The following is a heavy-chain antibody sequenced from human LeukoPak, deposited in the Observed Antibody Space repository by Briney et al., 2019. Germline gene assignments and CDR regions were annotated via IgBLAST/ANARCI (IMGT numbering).Heavy chain of an antibody. J-gene: IGHJ6*02. CDR2: ISSSSSTI. D-gene: IGHD5-18*01. CDR3: ARDHRGYSYGYKYYYYGMDV. CDR1: GFTFSSYS. V-gene: IGHV3-48*04. Sequence: HPGGSLRLSCAASGFTFSSYSRNWVRQAPGKGLEWVSYISSSSSTIYYADSVKGRFTISRDNAKNSLYLQMNSLRAEDTAVYYCARDHRGYSYGYKYYYYGMDVWGQGTTVTVSS.